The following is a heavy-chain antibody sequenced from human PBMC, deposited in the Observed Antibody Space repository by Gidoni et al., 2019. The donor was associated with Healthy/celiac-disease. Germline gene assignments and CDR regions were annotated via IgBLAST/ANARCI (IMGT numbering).Heavy chain of an antibody. D-gene: IGHD3-3*01. CDR3: AREANHDYYYYGMDV. Sequence: QVQLVESGGGVVQPGRSLRLSCAASGFTFSSYGMHWVRQAPGKGLEWVAVIWYDGSNKYYADSVKGRFTISRDNSKNTLYLQMNSLRAEDTAVYYCAREANHDYYYYGMDVWGQGTTVTVSS. CDR2: IWYDGSNK. J-gene: IGHJ6*02. V-gene: IGHV3-33*01. CDR1: GFTFSSYG.